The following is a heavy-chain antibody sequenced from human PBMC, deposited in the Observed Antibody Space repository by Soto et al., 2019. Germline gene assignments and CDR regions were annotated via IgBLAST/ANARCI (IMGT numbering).Heavy chain of an antibody. V-gene: IGHV5-51*01. CDR1: EYSFSTYW. J-gene: IGHJ6*02. CDR2: IYPGDSDT. Sequence: GESLKISCKGSEYSFSTYWIAWVRQMPGKGLEWMGIIYPGDSDTRYSPSFQGQVTISADKSIRTTPLQWSSLKASDTAMYYCARQISHYDSWSNEAYYDGLDVWGQGTTVTVSS. D-gene: IGHD3-3*01. CDR3: ARQISHYDSWSNEAYYDGLDV.